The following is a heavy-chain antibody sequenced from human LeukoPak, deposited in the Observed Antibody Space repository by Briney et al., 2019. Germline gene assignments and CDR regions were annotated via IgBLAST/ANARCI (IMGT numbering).Heavy chain of an antibody. CDR3: AREGMIVVAGFGWFDP. CDR1: GGTFSKYA. CDR2: IIPIFGTA. Sequence: SVRVSCKASGGTFSKYAISWERQAPGRWLELMGGIIPIFGTANYAQKFQGRVTITADESTSTAYMELSSLRSEDTAVYYCAREGMIVVAGFGWFDPWGQGTLVTVSS. D-gene: IGHD3-22*01. V-gene: IGHV1-69*01. J-gene: IGHJ5*02.